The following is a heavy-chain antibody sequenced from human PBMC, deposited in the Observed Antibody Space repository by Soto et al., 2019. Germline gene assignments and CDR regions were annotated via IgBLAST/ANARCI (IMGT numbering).Heavy chain of an antibody. CDR2: IFYSGST. J-gene: IGHJ4*02. Sequence: PSETLSLTCTVSGGSISSYYWSWIRQPPGKGLEWIGYIFYSGSTNHSPSLKSRVTVSVDTSKSQFSLKLSSVTAADTAVYYCARAEEMYASGWYYFDYWGQGTLVTVS. CDR3: ARAEEMYASGWYYFDY. CDR1: GGSISSYY. D-gene: IGHD6-19*01. V-gene: IGHV4-59*01.